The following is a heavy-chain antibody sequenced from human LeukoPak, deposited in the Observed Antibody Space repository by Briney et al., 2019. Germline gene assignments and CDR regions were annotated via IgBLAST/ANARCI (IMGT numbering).Heavy chain of an antibody. CDR2: ISSSGSTI. D-gene: IGHD4-17*01. CDR1: GFTFSSYW. V-gene: IGHV3-48*04. Sequence: PGGSLRLSCAASGFTFSSYWMSWVRQAPGKGLEWVSYISSSGSTIYYADSVRGRFTISRDNAKNSLYLQMNSLRAEDTAVYYCARERPDYGDYSTGLDYWGQGTLVTVSS. J-gene: IGHJ4*02. CDR3: ARERPDYGDYSTGLDY.